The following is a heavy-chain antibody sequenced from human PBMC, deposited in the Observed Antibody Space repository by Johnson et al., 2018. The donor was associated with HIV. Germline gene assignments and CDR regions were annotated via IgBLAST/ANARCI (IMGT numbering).Heavy chain of an antibody. Sequence: QVQLVESGGGLVQPGRSLRLSCAASGFTFSSYGMHWVRQAPGKGLEWVAVMWYDGSNKYYADSVKGRFTISRDNSKNTLYLQMNSLRAEDTAVYYCARDRAAAGPDAFDIWGQGTMVTVSS. V-gene: IGHV3-33*08. CDR3: ARDRAAAGPDAFDI. J-gene: IGHJ3*02. D-gene: IGHD6-13*01. CDR1: GFTFSSYG. CDR2: MWYDGSNK.